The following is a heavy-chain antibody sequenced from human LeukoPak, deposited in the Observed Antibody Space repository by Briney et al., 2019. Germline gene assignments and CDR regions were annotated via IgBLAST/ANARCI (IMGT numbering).Heavy chain of an antibody. V-gene: IGHV3-23*01. CDR3: TKVVTDDY. Sequence: GGSLRLSCAASGFTMRNHWMSWVRQAPGKGLEWVSSIRSSGDSTYYADSVKGRFTISRDNSKNTLCLQMNSLRAEDTAVYYCTKVVTDDYWGQGTLVTVSS. CDR2: IRSSGDST. CDR1: GFTMRNHW. J-gene: IGHJ4*02. D-gene: IGHD4-23*01.